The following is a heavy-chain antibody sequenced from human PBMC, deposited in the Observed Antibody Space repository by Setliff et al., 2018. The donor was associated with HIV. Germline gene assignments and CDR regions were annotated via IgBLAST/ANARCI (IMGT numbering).Heavy chain of an antibody. D-gene: IGHD3-10*01. Sequence: SETLSLTCAVSGGSISTINWWNWVRQPPGKGLEWIGYIYYRGSANYNSSLKSRVTMSIDTSTNQFSLKVTSVTAADTAVYFCARGGTHYGTGTYQRLDYWGQGTLVTVSS. CDR2: IYYRGSA. J-gene: IGHJ4*02. CDR1: GGSISTINW. CDR3: ARGGTHYGTGTYQRLDY. V-gene: IGHV4-4*02.